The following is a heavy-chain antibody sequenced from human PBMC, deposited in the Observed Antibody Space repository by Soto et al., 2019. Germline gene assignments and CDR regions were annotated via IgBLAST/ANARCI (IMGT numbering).Heavy chain of an antibody. D-gene: IGHD2-2*01. CDR3: ARGILCNSNSSFGFPAIWFEP. V-gene: IGHV4-59*01. CDR2: IYYTGST. J-gene: IGHJ5*02. Sequence: SETLSLTCTVSGSPITGYYWGWIRQPPGKGLECIGHIYYTGSTRYNPSLKSRVTISVDTSKNQFSLKLTSVTAADTAVYYCARGILCNSNSSFGFPAIWFEPWGQRTLVT. CDR1: GSPITGYY.